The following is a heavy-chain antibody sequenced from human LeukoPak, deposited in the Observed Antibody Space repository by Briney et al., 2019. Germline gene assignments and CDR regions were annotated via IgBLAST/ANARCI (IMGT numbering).Heavy chain of an antibody. Sequence: SETLSLTCTVSGGSISSYYWSWIRQPPGKGLEWIGYIYYSGSTNYNPSLKSRVTISVDTSKNQFSLKLSSVTAADTAAYYCARVSSGWYPYYFDYWGQGTLVTVSS. D-gene: IGHD6-19*01. CDR2: IYYSGST. J-gene: IGHJ4*02. CDR1: GGSISSYY. CDR3: ARVSSGWYPYYFDY. V-gene: IGHV4-59*01.